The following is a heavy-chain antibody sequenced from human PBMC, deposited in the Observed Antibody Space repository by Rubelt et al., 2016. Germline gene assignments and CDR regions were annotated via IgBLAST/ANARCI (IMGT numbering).Heavy chain of an antibody. CDR3: ARDRIRIAARQGWYFDL. D-gene: IGHD6-6*01. J-gene: IGHJ2*01. Sequence: QVQLVQSGAEVKKPGASVKVSCKASGYTFTSYGISWVRPAPGQGLEWMGWISASNGNTNYAQKLQGRVTMTPDTSTGTASMELRGLRSDDTAVYYCARDRIRIAARQGWYFDLWGRGTLVTVSS. CDR2: ISASNGNT. CDR1: GYTFTSYG. V-gene: IGHV1-18*01.